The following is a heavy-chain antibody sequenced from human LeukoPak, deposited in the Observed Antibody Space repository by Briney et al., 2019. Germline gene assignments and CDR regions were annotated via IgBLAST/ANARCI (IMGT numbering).Heavy chain of an antibody. CDR3: ARGGSGSYCPDF. CDR1: GYTFTSYY. CDR2: INPSGGST. J-gene: IGHJ4*02. Sequence: GASVKVSCKASGYTFTSYYMHWVRQAPGQGLEWMGIINPSGGSTSYAQKFQGRVTMTTDTSTSTAYMELRSLRSDDTAVYFCARGGSGSYCPDFWGQGTLVIVSS. D-gene: IGHD3-10*01. V-gene: IGHV1-46*01.